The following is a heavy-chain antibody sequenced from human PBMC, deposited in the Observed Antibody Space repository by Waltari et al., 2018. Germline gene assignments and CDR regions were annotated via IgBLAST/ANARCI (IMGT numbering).Heavy chain of an antibody. D-gene: IGHD3-22*01. CDR3: ARAGRITMIVVVIRTGAFDI. V-gene: IGHV4-34*01. CDR1: GGSFSGYY. Sequence: QVQLQQWGAGLLKPSETLSLTCAVYGGSFSGYYWSWIRQPPGKGLEWIGEINHSGSTNDNPSRKRRVTVSVATSKNQFSLKLGAETAADTAVYYCARAGRITMIVVVIRTGAFDIWGQGTMVTVSS. J-gene: IGHJ3*02. CDR2: INHSGST.